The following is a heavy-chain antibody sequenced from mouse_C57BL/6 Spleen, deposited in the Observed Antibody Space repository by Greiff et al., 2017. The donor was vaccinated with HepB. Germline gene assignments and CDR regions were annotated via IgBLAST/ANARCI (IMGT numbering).Heavy chain of an antibody. Sequence: VQLQQSGAELVMPGASVKLSCKASGYTFTSYWMHWVKQRPGQGLEWIGEIDPSDSYTNYNQKFKGKSTLTVDKSSSTAYMQLSSLTSEDSAVYYCARGSYDYFDYWGQGTTLTVAS. CDR2: IDPSDSYT. CDR3: ARGSYDYFDY. J-gene: IGHJ2*01. CDR1: GYTFTSYW. V-gene: IGHV1-69*01. D-gene: IGHD1-1*01.